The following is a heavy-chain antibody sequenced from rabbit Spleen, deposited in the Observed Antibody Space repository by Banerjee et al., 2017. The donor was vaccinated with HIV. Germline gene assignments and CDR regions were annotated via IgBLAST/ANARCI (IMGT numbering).Heavy chain of an antibody. CDR1: GFSLFFYW. Sequence: QSLEESGGGLVKPGGTLTLTCKASGFSLFFYWMCWVRQAPGKGLELIGCIYPGDGSTDYTNWVNGRFTISKTSSTTVTLQMTSLTAADTATYFCARDAGTSFSTYGMDLWGPGTLVTVS. D-gene: IGHD8-1*01. CDR3: ARDAGTSFSTYGMDL. CDR2: IYPGDGST. V-gene: IGHV1S40*01. J-gene: IGHJ6*01.